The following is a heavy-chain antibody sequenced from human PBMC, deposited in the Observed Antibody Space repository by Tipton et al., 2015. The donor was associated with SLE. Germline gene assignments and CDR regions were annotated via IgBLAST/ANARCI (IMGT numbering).Heavy chain of an antibody. J-gene: IGHJ2*01. Sequence: QSGAEVKKPGASLKVSCRASDNAFASYGFTWVRQAPGQGLDWMGWISPHNGKTNYAQKFQGRVTMTAETSTSTVYMELRSLRSDDTAVYYCSTVVTTGLYWYFDLWGRGTLVTVSS. CDR1: DNAFASYG. CDR2: ISPHNGKT. V-gene: IGHV1-18*04. D-gene: IGHD4-17*01. CDR3: STVVTTGLYWYFDL.